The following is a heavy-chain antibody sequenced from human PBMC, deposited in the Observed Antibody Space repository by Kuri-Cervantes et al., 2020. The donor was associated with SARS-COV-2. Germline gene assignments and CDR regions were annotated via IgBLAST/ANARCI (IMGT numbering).Heavy chain of an antibody. V-gene: IGHV4-61*01. Sequence: SETLSLTCTVSGDSVDSSTKYWTWLRQPPGKELEWIGYVSYSGTTNYNPSLKSRVTMSLDTSNNQFSLKLNSVTAADTAVYYCARAPGRDCSSTSCYRVPDYYYMDVWGKGTTVTVSS. D-gene: IGHD2-2*01. CDR1: GDSVDSSTKY. CDR2: VSYSGTT. J-gene: IGHJ6*03. CDR3: ARAPGRDCSSTSCYRVPDYYYMDV.